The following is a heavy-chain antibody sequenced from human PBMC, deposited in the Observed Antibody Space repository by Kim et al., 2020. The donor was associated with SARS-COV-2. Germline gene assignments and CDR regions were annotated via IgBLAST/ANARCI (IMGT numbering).Heavy chain of an antibody. CDR3: ARLSVVRDGYTWDY. D-gene: IGHD3-22*01. J-gene: IGHJ4*02. V-gene: IGHV1-69*01. Sequence: APKFPGRVTITADESTSTAYMERSSLRSEDTAVYYCARLSVVRDGYTWDYWGQGTLVTVSS.